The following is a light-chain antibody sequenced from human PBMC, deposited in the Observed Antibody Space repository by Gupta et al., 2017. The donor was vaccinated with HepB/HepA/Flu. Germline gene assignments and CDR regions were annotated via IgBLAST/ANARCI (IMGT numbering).Light chain of an antibody. CDR2: LGS. J-gene: IGKJ1*01. CDR1: QSLLHSNGYNY. Sequence: DIVMTQSPLSLPVTPGEPASISCRSSQSLLHSNGYNYLDWYLQKPGQSPQLLIYLGSNRASGVPDRFNGSGSGTDFTLKISRLEAEDVGVYYCMQALQTPRTFGQGTKVEIK. V-gene: IGKV2-28*01. CDR3: MQALQTPRT.